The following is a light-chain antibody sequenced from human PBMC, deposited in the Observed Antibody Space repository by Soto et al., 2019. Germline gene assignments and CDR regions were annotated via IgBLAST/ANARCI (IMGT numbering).Light chain of an antibody. CDR1: QSVSSSY. CDR3: QQHGSSPET. V-gene: IGKV3-20*01. J-gene: IGKJ1*01. Sequence: EIVLTQSPGTLSLSPGGRATLSCRASQSVSSSYLAWYQQKPGQDPRLLLYGASSRATGIPDRFSGSGSCTAFTLTIIRLEDEEYAVFYCQQHGSSPETFGQGTKVDI. CDR2: GAS.